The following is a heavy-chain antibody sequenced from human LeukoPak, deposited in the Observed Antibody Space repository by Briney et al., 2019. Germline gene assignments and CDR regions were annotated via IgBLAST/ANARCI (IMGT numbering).Heavy chain of an antibody. CDR3: ARDFEQLAEDYYYYMDV. J-gene: IGHJ6*03. CDR2: INQDGSEK. V-gene: IGHV3-7*01. CDR1: GFTFSSYW. Sequence: PGGSLRLSCAASGFTFSSYWMSWVRQAPGKGLEWVANINQDGSEKYYVDSVKGRFTISRDNAKNPLFLQMNNLRAEDTAVYYCARDFEQLAEDYYYYMDVWGKGTTVTVSS. D-gene: IGHD6-6*01.